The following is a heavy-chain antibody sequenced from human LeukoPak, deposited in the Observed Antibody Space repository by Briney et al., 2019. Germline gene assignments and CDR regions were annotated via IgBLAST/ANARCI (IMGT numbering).Heavy chain of an antibody. CDR1: GGSISSYY. Sequence: PSETLSLTCTVSGGSISSYYWSWIRQPPGKGLEWIGYIYYSGSTNYNPSLKSRVTMSVDTSKNQFSLKLSSVTAADTAVYYCAREYYYDSSGYSLDAFDIWGQGTMVTVSS. J-gene: IGHJ3*02. CDR2: IYYSGST. CDR3: AREYYYDSSGYSLDAFDI. D-gene: IGHD3-22*01. V-gene: IGHV4-59*12.